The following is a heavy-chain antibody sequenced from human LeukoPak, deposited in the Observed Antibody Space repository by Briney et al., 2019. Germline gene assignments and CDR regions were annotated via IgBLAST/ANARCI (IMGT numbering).Heavy chain of an antibody. CDR3: ARETTTVTTGDYYYYGMDV. Sequence: ASVKVSCKASGYTFTNYAMNWVRQAPGQGLEWMGWINTNTGNPTYAQGFTGRFVFSLDTSVSTAYLQISSLKAEDTAVYYCARETTTVTTGDYYYYGMDVWRQGTTVIVSS. J-gene: IGHJ6*02. CDR1: GYTFTNYA. V-gene: IGHV7-4-1*02. D-gene: IGHD4-17*01. CDR2: INTNTGNP.